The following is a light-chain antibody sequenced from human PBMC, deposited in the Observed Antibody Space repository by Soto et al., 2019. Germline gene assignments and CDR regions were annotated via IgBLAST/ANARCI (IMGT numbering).Light chain of an antibody. CDR1: QSVSSY. V-gene: IGKV3-11*01. CDR3: QQRSNWWT. CDR2: DAS. J-gene: IGKJ1*01. Sequence: ELVLTQSPAILSLSPGERATLSCRASQSVSSYLAWYQQKPGQAPRLLIYDASNRATGIPARFSGSGSGTDFTLTISSLEPEDFAVYYCQQRSNWWTFGQGTKVDIK.